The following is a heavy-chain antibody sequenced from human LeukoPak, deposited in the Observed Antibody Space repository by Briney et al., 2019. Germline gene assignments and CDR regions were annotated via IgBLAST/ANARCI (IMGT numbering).Heavy chain of an antibody. CDR3: ARRTVAVAGTNYFDY. D-gene: IGHD6-19*01. CDR2: INPNSGGT. CDR1: GYTFTGYY. J-gene: IGHJ4*02. V-gene: IGHV1-2*02. Sequence: ASVKVSCKASGYTFTGYYMHWVRQAPGQGLEWMGWINPNSGGTNYAQKFQGRVTMTRDTSISTAYMELSRLRSDDTAVYYCARRTVAVAGTNYFDYWGQGTLVTVSP.